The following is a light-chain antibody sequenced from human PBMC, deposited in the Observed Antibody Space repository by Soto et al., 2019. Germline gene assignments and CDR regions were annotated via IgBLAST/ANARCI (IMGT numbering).Light chain of an antibody. CDR1: SSDIGAYNY. Sequence: QSALTQPPSASGSPGQSVTISCTGTSSDIGAYNYVSWYQQHPGKATKFMIYDVSKRPSGVPDRFSGSKSGNTASLTVSGLQAEDEADYYCSSYAGSYTCVFGTGTKLTVL. CDR2: DVS. J-gene: IGLJ1*01. V-gene: IGLV2-8*01. CDR3: SSYAGSYTCV.